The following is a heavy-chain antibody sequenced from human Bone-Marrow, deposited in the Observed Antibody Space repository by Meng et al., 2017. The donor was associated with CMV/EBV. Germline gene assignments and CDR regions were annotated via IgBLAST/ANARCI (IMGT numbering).Heavy chain of an antibody. J-gene: IGHJ6*02. CDR2: IGTAGDT. V-gene: IGHV3-13*03. Sequence: GGSLRLSCAACGFTFSSYDMHWVRQATGKGLEWVSAIGTAGDTYYPGSVKGQFTISRENAKNSLYLQMNSLRAGDTAVYYCAREAGGIAASPKGGMDVWGQGTTVTVSS. CDR1: GFTFSSYD. CDR3: AREAGGIAASPKGGMDV. D-gene: IGHD6-13*01.